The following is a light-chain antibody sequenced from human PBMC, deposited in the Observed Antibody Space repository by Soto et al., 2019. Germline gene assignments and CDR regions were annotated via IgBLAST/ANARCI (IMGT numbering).Light chain of an antibody. CDR3: QQYGSLSWT. Sequence: EIRLTQSPGTLSLSPGERATLSCRASQSVSSNFAWYQQKPGQAPRLLIHGASTRATGIPARFSGSGSGTDFTLTISRLEPEDFAVYHRQQYGSLSWTFGQGTKV. V-gene: IGKV3-20*01. CDR2: GAS. CDR1: QSVSSN. J-gene: IGKJ1*01.